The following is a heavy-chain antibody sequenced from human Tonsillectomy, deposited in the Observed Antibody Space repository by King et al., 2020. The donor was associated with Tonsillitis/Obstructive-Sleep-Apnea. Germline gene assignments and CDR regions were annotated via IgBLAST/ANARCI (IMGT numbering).Heavy chain of an antibody. J-gene: IGHJ6*02. V-gene: IGHV1-2*02. D-gene: IGHD3-3*01. CDR3: ARQFLNMDV. CDR1: GYTFTDYN. Sequence: QLVQSGAEVKKPGASVNVSCKASGYTFTDYNIHWVRQAPGQGLEWMGWINPNSGGTKYAQKFQGRVTMTRDTSISTAYMALSRLRSDDTAIYYCARQFLNMDVWGQGTTVTVSS. CDR2: INPNSGGT.